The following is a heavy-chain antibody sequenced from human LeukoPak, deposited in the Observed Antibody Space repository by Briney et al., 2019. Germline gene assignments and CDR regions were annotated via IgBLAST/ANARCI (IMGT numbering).Heavy chain of an antibody. Sequence: SENLSLTCVVYGASFSGNYWSWIRQPPGKGLEWIGEIDHSGSTNYNPSLKSRVTISVDTSKNQFSLILNSVTAADTAVYYCARGLSSYCSGGSCSFTYFDYWGQGTLVTVSS. CDR3: ARGLSSYCSGGSCSFTYFDY. V-gene: IGHV4-34*01. CDR2: IDHSGST. J-gene: IGHJ4*02. CDR1: GASFSGNY. D-gene: IGHD2-15*01.